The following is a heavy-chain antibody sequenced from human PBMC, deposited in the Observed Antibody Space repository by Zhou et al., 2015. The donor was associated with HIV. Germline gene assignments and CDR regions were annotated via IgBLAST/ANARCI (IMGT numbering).Heavy chain of an antibody. CDR2: ISAYNGNT. Sequence: QVQLVQSGAEVKKPGASVKVSCKASGYTFTSYGISWVRQAPGQGLEWMGWISAYNGNTNYAQKLQGRVTMTTDTSTSTAYMELRSLRSDDTAVYYCARDTPSYYDSSGYYSNWFDPWGQGTLVTVSS. CDR3: ARDTPSYYDSSGYYSNWFDP. D-gene: IGHD3-22*01. J-gene: IGHJ5*02. V-gene: IGHV1-18*01. CDR1: GYTFTSYG.